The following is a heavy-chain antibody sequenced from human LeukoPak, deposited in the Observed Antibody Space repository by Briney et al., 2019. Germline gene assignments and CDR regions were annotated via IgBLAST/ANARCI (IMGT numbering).Heavy chain of an antibody. V-gene: IGHV5-51*01. J-gene: IGHJ6*02. Sequence: GESLKISCKGFGYSFTSYWIGWVRQMPGKGLEWMGIIYPSDSDTTYSPSFQGQVTISADKSISTAYLQWSSLKASDTAMYYCARRDGYCSSTSCYADYYYGMDVWGQGTTVTVSS. CDR1: GYSFTSYW. D-gene: IGHD2-2*01. CDR2: IYPSDSDT. CDR3: ARRDGYCSSTSCYADYYYGMDV.